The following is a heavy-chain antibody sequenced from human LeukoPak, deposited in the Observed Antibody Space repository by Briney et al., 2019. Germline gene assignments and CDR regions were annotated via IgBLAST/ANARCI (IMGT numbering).Heavy chain of an antibody. Sequence: GGSLRLSCAASGFTFSSYXMHWVXQATGXXLEWXSAIGTXGDPYYTGSVKGRFTISRENAKNSLYLQMISLRAGDTAVYYCARGLRYCSGGSCYNSDAFDIWGQGTMVTVSS. D-gene: IGHD2-15*01. CDR3: ARGLRYCSGGSCYNSDAFDI. V-gene: IGHV3-13*05. CDR2: IGTXGDP. CDR1: GFTFSSYX. J-gene: IGHJ3*02.